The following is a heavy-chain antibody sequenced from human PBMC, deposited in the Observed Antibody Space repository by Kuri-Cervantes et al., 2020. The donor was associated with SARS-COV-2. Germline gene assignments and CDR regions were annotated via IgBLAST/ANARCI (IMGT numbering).Heavy chain of an antibody. V-gene: IGHV1-69*04. CDR3: ARLWGTNDAFDI. CDR1: GYTFSSYA. D-gene: IGHD7-27*01. CDR2: IIPILGTA. J-gene: IGHJ3*02. Sequence: SVKVSCKASGYTFSSYAISWVRQAPGQGLEWMGRIIPILGTANYAQKFQGRVTITADKSTSTAYMELRSLRSDDMDVYYCARLWGTNDAFDIWGQGTMVTVSS.